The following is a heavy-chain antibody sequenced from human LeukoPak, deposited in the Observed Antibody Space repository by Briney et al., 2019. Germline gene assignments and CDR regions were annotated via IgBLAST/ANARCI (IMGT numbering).Heavy chain of an antibody. CDR1: GYTFTSCG. J-gene: IGHJ4*02. CDR3: AGAGRDLYIVVVPAAKSLFNFDY. CDR2: ISAYNGNT. Sequence: ASVKVSCKASGYTFTSCGISWVRQAPGQGLEWMGWISAYNGNTNYAQKLQGRVTMTTDTSASTAYMELSSLRSEDMAVYYCAGAGRDLYIVVVPAAKSLFNFDYWGQGTLVTVSS. D-gene: IGHD2-2*01. V-gene: IGHV1-18*03.